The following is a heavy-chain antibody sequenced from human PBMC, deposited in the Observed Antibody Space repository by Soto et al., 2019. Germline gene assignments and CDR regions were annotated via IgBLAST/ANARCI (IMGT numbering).Heavy chain of an antibody. D-gene: IGHD3-16*01. CDR1: GFTFSSYA. CDR3: TRGGSLYDRTKGDY. CDR2: ISGSGGST. Sequence: EVQLLESGGGLVQPGGSLRLSCAASGFTFSSYAMSWVRQAPGKGLEWVSAISGSGGSTYYADSVKGRFTISRDNSKNTLYLQMNSLRAEDTAVYSCTRGGSLYDRTKGDYWGPGTQVTVSS. J-gene: IGHJ4*02. V-gene: IGHV3-23*01.